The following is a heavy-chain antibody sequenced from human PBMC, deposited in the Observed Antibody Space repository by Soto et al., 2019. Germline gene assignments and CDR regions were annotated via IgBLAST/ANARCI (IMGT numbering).Heavy chain of an antibody. CDR3: AMALYGGSSRFDF. V-gene: IGHV3-30*03. CDR1: GFTFSSNG. CDR2: ISSDGSNK. D-gene: IGHD2-15*01. Sequence: QVQLVESGGGVVQPGRSLRLSCAASGFTFSSNGIHWVRQAPGKGLEWVAVISSDGSNKYYADSVKGRFTISRDNSKNPMYLQMNSLRAEDTAVYYCAMALYGGSSRFDFWGQGTLVTVSS. J-gene: IGHJ4*02.